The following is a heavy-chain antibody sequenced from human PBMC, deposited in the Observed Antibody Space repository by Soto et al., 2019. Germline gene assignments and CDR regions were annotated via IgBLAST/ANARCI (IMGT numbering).Heavy chain of an antibody. J-gene: IGHJ4*02. D-gene: IGHD2-21*01. Sequence: QVQLVQSGAEVKNPGSSVNVSCKTVGGTMRSFAFSWVRQAPGQGLEWMGGIIPAFATPNHAQKFQDRVTISADESTSTVYMELSGLKSEDTAVYYCARGAVVVTNYYFDQWGQGTLVTVAS. CDR3: ARGAVVVTNYYFDQ. V-gene: IGHV1-69*01. CDR1: GGTMRSFA. CDR2: IIPAFATP.